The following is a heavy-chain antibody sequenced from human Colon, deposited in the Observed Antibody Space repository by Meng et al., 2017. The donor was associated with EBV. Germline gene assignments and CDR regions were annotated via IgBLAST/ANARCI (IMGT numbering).Heavy chain of an antibody. CDR2: IHHTGYS. CDR1: GDSITSNAW. CDR3: ARRDYGNYPLKSP. Sequence: VQLRESGPGLVKFSGSLSVTWAVSGDSITSNAWWSWVRQPPGKGLEWIGQIHHTGYSTFNPSLQSRVTMSVDKSKNQFFLTVRSVTASDTAVYYCARRDYGNYPLKSPWGQGVLVTVSS. J-gene: IGHJ5*02. V-gene: IGHV4-4*02. D-gene: IGHD4-17*01.